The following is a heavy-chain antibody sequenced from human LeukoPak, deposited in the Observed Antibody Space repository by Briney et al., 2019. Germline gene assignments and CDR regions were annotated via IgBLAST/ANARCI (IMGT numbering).Heavy chain of an antibody. CDR3: ARDHTGYTEYQSDY. Sequence: ASVKVSCKASGGTFSSYAISWVRQAPGQGLEWMGGIIPIFGTANYAQKFQGSVTITADKSTSTAYMELSSLRSEDTAVYYCARDHTGYTEYQSDYWGQGTLVTVSS. V-gene: IGHV1-69*06. J-gene: IGHJ4*02. CDR1: GGTFSSYA. CDR2: IIPIFGTA. D-gene: IGHD1-1*01.